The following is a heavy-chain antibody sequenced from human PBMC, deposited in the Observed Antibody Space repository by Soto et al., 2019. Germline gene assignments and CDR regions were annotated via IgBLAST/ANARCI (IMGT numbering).Heavy chain of an antibody. CDR3: AGSPYSSNWFDP. CDR2: IIPIFGTA. CDR1: GGTFSSYA. Sequence: SVKVSCKASGGTFSSYAISWVRQAPGQGLEWMGGIIPIFGTANYAQKFQGRVTITADESTSTAYMELSSLRSEDTAVYYCAGSPYSSNWFDPWGQGTLVTVS. J-gene: IGHJ5*02. V-gene: IGHV1-69*13. D-gene: IGHD6-13*01.